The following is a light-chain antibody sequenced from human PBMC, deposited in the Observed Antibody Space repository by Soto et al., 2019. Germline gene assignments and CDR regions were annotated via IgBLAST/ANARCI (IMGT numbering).Light chain of an antibody. V-gene: IGLV2-23*03. CDR2: EGS. CDR1: SSDDGSYNL. CDR3: CSYAGSSTFVV. Sequence: QSALTQPASVSGSPGQSITISCTGTSSDDGSYNLVSWYQQHPGKAPKLMIYEGSKRLSGVSNRFSVSKSGNTASLTISGLQAEDEADYYCCSYAGSSTFVVFGGGTKLTVL. J-gene: IGLJ2*01.